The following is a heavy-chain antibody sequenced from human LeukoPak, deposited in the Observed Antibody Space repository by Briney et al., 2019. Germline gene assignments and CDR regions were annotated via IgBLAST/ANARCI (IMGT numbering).Heavy chain of an antibody. CDR2: IRYDGSNK. V-gene: IGHV3-30*02. D-gene: IGHD6-19*01. Sequence: PGGSLRLSCAASRFTFNKYGMHWVRQAPGKGLEWVAFIRYDGSNKYYADSVKGRFTISRDNSKNTLYLQMNSLRAENTAVYYCAKDYLPGWLVFSYYYYYMDVWGKGTTVTISS. J-gene: IGHJ6*03. CDR3: AKDYLPGWLVFSYYYYYMDV. CDR1: RFTFNKYG.